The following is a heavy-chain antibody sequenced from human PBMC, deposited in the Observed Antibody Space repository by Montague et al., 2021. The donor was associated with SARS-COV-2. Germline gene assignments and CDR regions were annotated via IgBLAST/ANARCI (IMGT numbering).Heavy chain of an antibody. CDR1: GFIFSDYY. CDR3: ARDQGGYGTFDI. Sequence: SLRLSCAASGFIFSDYYMTWIRQAPGKGLEWVSHISGSGSKTYYAVSVKGRFTISRDTANNSVYLQMNFLGAEDTAVYYCARDQGGYGTFDIWGQGTMVTVSS. J-gene: IGHJ3*02. CDR2: ISGSGSKT. D-gene: IGHD5-12*01. V-gene: IGHV3-11*01.